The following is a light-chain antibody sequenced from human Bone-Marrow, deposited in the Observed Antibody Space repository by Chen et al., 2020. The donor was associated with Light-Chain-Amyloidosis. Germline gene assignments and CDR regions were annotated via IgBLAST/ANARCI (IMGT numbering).Light chain of an antibody. J-gene: IGLJ3*02. CDR3: QVWDRGSDRPV. V-gene: IGLV3-21*02. Sequence: SYVLTQPSSVSVASGQTATIACGGNNIGSTSVHWYQQTPGQAPLLVVYEDSDRPSGIPERLSGSNSGNTATLTISRVEAGDEADYYCQVWDRGSDRPVFGGGTKLTVL. CDR1: NIGSTS. CDR2: EDS.